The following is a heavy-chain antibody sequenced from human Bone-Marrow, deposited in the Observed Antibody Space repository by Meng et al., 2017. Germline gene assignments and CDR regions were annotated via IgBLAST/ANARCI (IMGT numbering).Heavy chain of an antibody. CDR2: ISGSGGST. D-gene: IGHD5-12*01. Sequence: GESLKISCAASGFTFSSYAMSWVRQAPGKGLEWVSAISGSGGSTYYADSVKGRFTISRDNSKNTLYLQMNSLRAEDKAVYYCAKESYELIDYWGQGTLVTVSS. CDR3: AKESYELIDY. CDR1: GFTFSSYA. J-gene: IGHJ4*02. V-gene: IGHV3-23*01.